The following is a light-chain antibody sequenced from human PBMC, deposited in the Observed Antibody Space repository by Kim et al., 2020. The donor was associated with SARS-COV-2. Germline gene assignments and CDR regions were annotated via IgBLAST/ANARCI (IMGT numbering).Light chain of an antibody. CDR3: SSYTSSSTLV. J-gene: IGLJ2*01. CDR1: SSDVGGYNY. CDR2: DVS. V-gene: IGLV2-14*03. Sequence: GQSITISCTGTSSDVGGYNYVSWYQQHPGKAPKLMIYDVSNRPSGVSNRFSGYKSGNTASLTIAGLQAEDEVDYYCSSYTSSSTLVFGGGTQLTVL.